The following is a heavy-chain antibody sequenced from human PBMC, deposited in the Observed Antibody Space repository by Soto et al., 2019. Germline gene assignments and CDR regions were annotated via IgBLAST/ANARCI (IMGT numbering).Heavy chain of an antibody. CDR1: GFTFSNTW. CDR3: TTDCPWVTPAH. V-gene: IGHV3-15*01. CDR2: IKSKSRGGTA. Sequence: GGSLRLSCATSGFTFSNTWMSWVRQAPGKGLEWVGRIKSKSRGGTADYAAPVKGRFTISRDDSKNTLYLYMNNLKTEDTAVYYCTTDCPWVTPAHWGQGALVTVSS. J-gene: IGHJ4*02. D-gene: IGHD2-21*02.